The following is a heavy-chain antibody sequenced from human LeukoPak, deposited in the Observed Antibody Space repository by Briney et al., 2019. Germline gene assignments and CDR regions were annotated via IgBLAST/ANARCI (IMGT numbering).Heavy chain of an antibody. CDR1: GFTFDDYG. Sequence: GGSLRLSCAASGFTFDDYGMSWVRQAPGKGLEWVSGINWNGGSTGYADSVKGRFTISRDNAKNSLYLQMNSLRVEDTAVYYCARDGRGGPTTTPFDYWGQGTLVTVSS. J-gene: IGHJ4*02. CDR2: INWNGGST. D-gene: IGHD1-26*01. CDR3: ARDGRGGPTTTPFDY. V-gene: IGHV3-20*04.